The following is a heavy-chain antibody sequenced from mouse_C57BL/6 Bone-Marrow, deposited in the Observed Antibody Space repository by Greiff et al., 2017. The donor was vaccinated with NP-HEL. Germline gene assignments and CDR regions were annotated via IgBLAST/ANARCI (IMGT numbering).Heavy chain of an antibody. J-gene: IGHJ3*01. CDR2: INPGSGGT. Sequence: QVQLKESGAELVRPGTSVKVSCKASGYAFTNYLIEWVKQRPGQGLEWIGVINPGSGGTNYNEKFKGKATLTADKSSSTAYMQLSSLTSEDSAVYFCARGGDYGTFAYWGQGTLVTVSA. CDR3: ARGGDYGTFAY. CDR1: GYAFTNYL. V-gene: IGHV1-54*01. D-gene: IGHD2-4*01.